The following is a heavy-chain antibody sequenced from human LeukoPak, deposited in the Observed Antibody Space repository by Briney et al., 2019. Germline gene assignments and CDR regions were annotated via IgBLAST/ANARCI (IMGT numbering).Heavy chain of an antibody. CDR2: IYTSGST. CDR1: GGSISSGSYY. J-gene: IGHJ4*02. V-gene: IGHV4-61*02. Sequence: SETLSLTRTVSGGSISSGSYYWSWIRQPAGKGPEWIGRIYTSGSTNYNPSLKSRVTISVDTSKNQFSPKLSSVTAADTAVYYCARGSEILDYWGQGTLVTVSS. CDR3: ARGSEILDY. D-gene: IGHD2-15*01.